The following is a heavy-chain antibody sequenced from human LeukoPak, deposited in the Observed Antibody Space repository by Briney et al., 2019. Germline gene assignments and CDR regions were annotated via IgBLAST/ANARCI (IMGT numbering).Heavy chain of an antibody. CDR3: ARGYDLLGY. J-gene: IGHJ4*02. D-gene: IGHD3-3*01. Sequence: ASVKVSCKASGYTFTGYYMHWVRQAPGQGLEWMGWISAYNGNTNYAQKLQRRVTMTTDTSTSTAYMELRSLRSDDTAVYYCARGYDLLGYWGQGTLVTVSS. CDR1: GYTFTGYY. V-gene: IGHV1-18*04. CDR2: ISAYNGNT.